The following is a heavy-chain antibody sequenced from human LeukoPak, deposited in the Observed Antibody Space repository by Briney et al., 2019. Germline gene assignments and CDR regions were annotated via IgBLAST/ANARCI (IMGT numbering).Heavy chain of an antibody. CDR1: GFTLSNFL. D-gene: IGHD6-19*01. V-gene: IGHV3-7*01. J-gene: IGHJ5*02. CDR3: ARVKYSSGWEKYNWFDP. Sequence: GGSLRLSCAASGFTLSNFLMSWARQAPGKGLEWVANIKQDGSEKYYVDSVKGRFIVSRDNAKNSLYLQMNSLRAEDTAVYYCARVKYSSGWEKYNWFDPWGQGTLVIVSS. CDR2: IKQDGSEK.